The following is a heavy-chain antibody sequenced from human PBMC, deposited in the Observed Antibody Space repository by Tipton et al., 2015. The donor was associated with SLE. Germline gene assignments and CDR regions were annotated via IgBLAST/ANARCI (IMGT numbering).Heavy chain of an antibody. CDR2: IYSGGST. J-gene: IGHJ5*02. CDR3: ASGGYYASGSYYGGWFDP. D-gene: IGHD3-10*01. CDR1: GGSITTHY. V-gene: IGHV4-4*08. Sequence: TLSLTCTVSGGSITTHYWSWVRQPPGKGLEWIGTIYSGGSTYHNPSLKSRVTTSVDTSKNQFSVKLSSVTAADTGVYYCASGGYYASGSYYGGWFDPWGQGTLVTVSS.